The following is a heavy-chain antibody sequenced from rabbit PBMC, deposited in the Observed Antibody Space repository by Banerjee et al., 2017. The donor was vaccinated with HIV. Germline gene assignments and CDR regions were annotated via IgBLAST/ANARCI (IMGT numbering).Heavy chain of an antibody. V-gene: IGHV1S40*01. J-gene: IGHJ4*01. Sequence: QSLEESGGDLVKPGTSLTLTCTASGFSFSSGYDMCWVRQAPGKGLEWIACIYTSNSANTYYASWAKGRFTISKTSSTTVDLKMTSLTAADTATYFCARDPSYDSRSFYFDLWGPGTLVTVS. D-gene: IGHD1-1*01. CDR3: ARDPSYDSRSFYFDL. CDR1: GFSFSSGYD. CDR2: IYTSNSANT.